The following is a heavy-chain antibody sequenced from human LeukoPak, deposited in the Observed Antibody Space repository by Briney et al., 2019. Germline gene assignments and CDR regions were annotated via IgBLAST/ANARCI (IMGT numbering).Heavy chain of an antibody. D-gene: IGHD3-10*01. CDR1: GFTFSTYW. CDR2: MNQDGSET. J-gene: IGHJ4*02. V-gene: IGHV3-7*03. CDR3: AKASGSGSYFFDY. Sequence: GGSLRLSCAASGFTFSTYWMAWVRQAPGKGLEWVANMNQDGSETYYVDSVKGRFTISRDNAKNSLYLEMNSLRVEDTALYYCAKASGSGSYFFDYWGQGTLVTVSS.